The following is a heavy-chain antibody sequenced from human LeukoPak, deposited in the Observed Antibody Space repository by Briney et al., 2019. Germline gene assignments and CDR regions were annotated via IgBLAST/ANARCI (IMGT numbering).Heavy chain of an antibody. CDR1: GLTVSSNY. D-gene: IGHD1-26*01. CDR3: ATDQGGGIGIKYVALGY. J-gene: IGHJ4*02. Sequence: GGSLRLSCAASGLTVSSNYRSWVRQAPGKGLEWFSVIYTGGTTFYADSVRGRFTISRDNSKNTLYLQMNSLRAEDTAVYYCATDQGGGIGIKYVALGYWGQGTLVTVSS. CDR2: IYTGGTT. V-gene: IGHV3-53*01.